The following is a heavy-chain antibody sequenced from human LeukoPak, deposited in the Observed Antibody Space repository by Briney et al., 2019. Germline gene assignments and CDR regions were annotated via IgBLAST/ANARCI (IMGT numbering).Heavy chain of an antibody. Sequence: GVPQTLPCALCVFTFSILAMICLRQARGKGRERGSSINGSGGSTYYADSVKGRFTISRDNSKNTLYLQMNSLRAEDTAVYYCAKAQGWNYENWFDPWGQGTLVTVSS. CDR1: VFTFSILA. D-gene: IGHD1-7*01. J-gene: IGHJ5*02. CDR2: INGSGGST. V-gene: IGHV3-23*01. CDR3: AKAQGWNYENWFDP.